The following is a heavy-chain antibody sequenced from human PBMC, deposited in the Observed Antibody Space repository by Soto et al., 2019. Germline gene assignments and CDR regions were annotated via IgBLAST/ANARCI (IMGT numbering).Heavy chain of an antibody. CDR3: AKDSSGYYRTGVGFDY. J-gene: IGHJ4*02. D-gene: IGHD3-22*01. CDR2: ISYDGSNK. CDR1: GFTFSSYA. V-gene: IGHV3-30-3*01. Sequence: TGGSLRLSCAASGFTFSSYAMHWVRQAPGKGLEWVAVISYDGSNKYYADSVKGRFTISRDNSKNTLYLQMNSLRAEDTAVYYCAKDSSGYYRTGVGFDYWGQGTLVTVSS.